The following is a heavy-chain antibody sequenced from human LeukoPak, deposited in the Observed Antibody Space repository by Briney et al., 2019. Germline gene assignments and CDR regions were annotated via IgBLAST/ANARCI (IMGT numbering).Heavy chain of an antibody. CDR1: GGSISSYY. CDR2: IYYSGST. J-gene: IGHJ4*02. CDR3: ARDQRDLFDY. V-gene: IGHV4-59*12. D-gene: IGHD3-3*01. Sequence: SETLSLTCTVSGGSISSYYWSWIRQPPGKGLEWIGYIYYSGSTNYNPSLKSRVTISVDTSKNQFSLKLSSVAAADTAVYYCARDQRDLFDYWGQGTLVTVSS.